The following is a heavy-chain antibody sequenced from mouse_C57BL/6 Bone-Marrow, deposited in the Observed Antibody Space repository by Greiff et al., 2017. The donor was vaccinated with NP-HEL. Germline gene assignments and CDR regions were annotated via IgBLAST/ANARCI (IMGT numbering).Heavy chain of an antibody. J-gene: IGHJ3*01. Sequence: VQLQQSGAELVRPGASVKLSCTASGFNIKDDYMHWVKQRPEQGLEWIGWIDPENGDTEYASKFQGKATITADTSSNTAYLPLSSLTSEDTAVYYCTTDYYGSSPWFAYWGQGTLVTVSA. CDR2: IDPENGDT. V-gene: IGHV14-4*01. CDR1: GFNIKDDY. CDR3: TTDYYGSSPWFAY. D-gene: IGHD1-1*01.